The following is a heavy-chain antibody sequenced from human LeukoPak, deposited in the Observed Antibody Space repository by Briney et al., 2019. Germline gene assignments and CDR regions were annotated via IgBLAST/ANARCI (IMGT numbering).Heavy chain of an antibody. Sequence: PSETLSLTCTVSGGSISSGNYYWSWIRQPAGKGLEWIGRIYSSGDTDYNPSLKSRVTLSVDSSKNQFSLKLSSVTAADTAVYYCARGYYYYYYMDVWGKGTTVTISS. CDR3: ARGYYYYYYMDV. CDR2: IYSSGDT. V-gene: IGHV4-61*02. CDR1: GGSISSGNYY. J-gene: IGHJ6*03.